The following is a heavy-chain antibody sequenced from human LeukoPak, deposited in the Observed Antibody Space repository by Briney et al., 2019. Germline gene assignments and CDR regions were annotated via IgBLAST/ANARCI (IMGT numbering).Heavy chain of an antibody. CDR2: ISIAGEV. V-gene: IGHV4-34*08. J-gene: IGHJ2*01. CDR1: EGTLNGYF. CDR3: VRQIGAGAFDL. Sequence: PSETLSLTCAVYEGTLNGYFWSWLRQPPGKGLEWIGEISIAGEVNYNPSLRSRATISIDTTKNQFSLKLTSVIAADTALYYCVRQIGAGAFDLWGRDRVVTVS. D-gene: IGHD6-19*01.